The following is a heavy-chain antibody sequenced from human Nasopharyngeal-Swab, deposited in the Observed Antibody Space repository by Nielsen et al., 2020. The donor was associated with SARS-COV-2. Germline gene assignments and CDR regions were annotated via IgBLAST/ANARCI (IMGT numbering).Heavy chain of an antibody. V-gene: IGHV7-4-1*01. D-gene: IGHD3-10*01. CDR2: INTNTGNP. CDR1: GYTFTSYA. Sequence: ASVKVSCKASGYTFTSYAMNWVRQAPGQGLEWMGWINTNTGNPTYAQGFTGRFVFSLDTSVSTAYLQICSLKAEDTAVYYCARDRTGVIISYYYYYGMDVWGQGTTVTVSS. CDR3: ARDRTGVIISYYYYYGMDV. J-gene: IGHJ6*02.